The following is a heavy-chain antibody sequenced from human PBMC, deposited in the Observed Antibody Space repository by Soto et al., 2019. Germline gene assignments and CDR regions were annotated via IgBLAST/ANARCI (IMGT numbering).Heavy chain of an antibody. D-gene: IGHD2-21*02. CDR2: LAYDGSQK. Sequence: QVHLVESGGGVVQPGTSLTLTCTASGFTFRSSSMHWVRQAPGKGLEWLAFLAYDGSQKFYADSVKGRFSISRDNTKNTLYLHMSSLTAEDTAIYYCAIVRVTDSPLDHWGPGTLVTVSS. CDR1: GFTFRSSS. V-gene: IGHV3-30*03. CDR3: AIVRVTDSPLDH. J-gene: IGHJ4*02.